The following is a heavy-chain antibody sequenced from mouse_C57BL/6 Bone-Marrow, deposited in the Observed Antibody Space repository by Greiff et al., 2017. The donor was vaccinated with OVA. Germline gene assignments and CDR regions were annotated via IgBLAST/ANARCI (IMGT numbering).Heavy chain of an antibody. CDR2: ISSGSSTI. V-gene: IGHV5-17*01. J-gene: IGHJ3*01. CDR1: GFTYSDYG. Sequence: EVQGVESGGGLVKPGGSLKLSCAASGFTYSDYGMHWVRQAPEKGLEWVAYISSGSSTIYYADTVKGRFTISRDNAKNTLFLQMTSLRSEDTAMYYCARHDWFAYWGQGTLVTVSA. CDR3: ARHDWFAY.